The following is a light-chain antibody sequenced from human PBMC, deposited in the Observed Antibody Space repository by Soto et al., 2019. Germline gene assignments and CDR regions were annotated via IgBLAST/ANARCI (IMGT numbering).Light chain of an antibody. CDR3: QQYDTSPRT. Sequence: ILITQYPPTLSVSPGGRASLSCRASQSVSSNLAWYQQKPGQAPRLPIYGASTRATGIPDRFSGSGSGTDFTLTISRLEPEDFAVYYCQQYDTSPRTVGQ. J-gene: IGKJ1*01. V-gene: IGKV3D-15*01. CDR1: QSVSSN. CDR2: GAS.